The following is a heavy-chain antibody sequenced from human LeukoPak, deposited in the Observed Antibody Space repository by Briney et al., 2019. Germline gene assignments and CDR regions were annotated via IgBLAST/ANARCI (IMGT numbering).Heavy chain of an antibody. V-gene: IGHV1-2*02. CDR1: GYTFTGYY. Sequence: ASVKVSCKASGYTFTGYYMHWVRQAPGQGLEWMGWINPNSGGTNYAQKFQGRVTMTRDTSISTAYMELSRLRSDDTAVYYCARTSRHFYGSGSNLTPWPADMDVWGQGTKVTVSS. D-gene: IGHD3-10*01. CDR3: ARTSRHFYGSGSNLTPWPADMDV. J-gene: IGHJ6*02. CDR2: INPNSGGT.